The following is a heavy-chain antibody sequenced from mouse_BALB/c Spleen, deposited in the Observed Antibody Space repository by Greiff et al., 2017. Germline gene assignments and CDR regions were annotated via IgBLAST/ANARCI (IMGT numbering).Heavy chain of an antibody. D-gene: IGHD1-1*01. Sequence: EVHLVESGGGLVQPGGSLKLSCAASGFTFSSYTMSWVRQTPEKRLEWVAYISNGGGSTYYPDTVKGRFTISRDNAKNTLYLQMSSLKSEDTAMYYCARRDYGPWFAYWGQGTLVTVSA. CDR3: ARRDYGPWFAY. CDR2: ISNGGGST. J-gene: IGHJ3*01. V-gene: IGHV5-12-2*01. CDR1: GFTFSSYT.